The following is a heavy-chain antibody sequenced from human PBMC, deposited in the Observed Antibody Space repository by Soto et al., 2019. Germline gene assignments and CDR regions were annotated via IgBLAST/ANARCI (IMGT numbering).Heavy chain of an antibody. Sequence: SETLSLTCTVSGGSISSSSYYWGWIRQPPGKGLEWIGSIYYSGSAYYNPSLKSRVTISRDNAKNSLFLQLDSLRAEDTAVYFCVRARSTDSRPDYWGQGTLVTVSS. CDR2: IYYSGSA. D-gene: IGHD3-22*01. V-gene: IGHV4-39*02. CDR1: GGSISSSSYY. CDR3: VRARSTDSRPDY. J-gene: IGHJ4*02.